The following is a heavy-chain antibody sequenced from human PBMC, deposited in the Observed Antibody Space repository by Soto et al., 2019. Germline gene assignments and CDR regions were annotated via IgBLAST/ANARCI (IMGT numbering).Heavy chain of an antibody. J-gene: IGHJ4*02. CDR3: AKARGSRTPAPGTY. Sequence: GGSLRLSCAASGFTFDDYAMHWVRQAPGKGLEWVSTISGSGGGTYYADSVKGRFTISRDNSKNTLSLQMNSLRAEDTAVYYCAKARGSRTPAPGTYWGQGILVTVSS. CDR2: ISGSGGGT. D-gene: IGHD2-2*01. V-gene: IGHV3-23*01. CDR1: GFTFDDYA.